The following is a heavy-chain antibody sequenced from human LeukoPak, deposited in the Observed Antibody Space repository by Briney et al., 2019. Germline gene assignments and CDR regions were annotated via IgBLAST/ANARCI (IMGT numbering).Heavy chain of an antibody. V-gene: IGHV3-30*04. J-gene: IGHJ6*02. Sequence: GGSLRLSCAVSGISVSSYAVHWVRQAPGKGLEWVAVMLQDGSNEHYADSVKGRFTISRDMSKNTVFLLMNSLRGEDTAVYYCARAGSSGSYYMYYGMDVWGQGTTVVVSS. CDR1: GISVSSYA. CDR2: MLQDGSNE. CDR3: ARAGSSGSYYMYYGMDV. D-gene: IGHD6-19*01.